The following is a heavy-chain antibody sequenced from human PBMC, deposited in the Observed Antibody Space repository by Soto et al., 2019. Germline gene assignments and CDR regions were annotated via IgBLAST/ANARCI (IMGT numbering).Heavy chain of an antibody. CDR3: ARQPDGVAGTGDFDY. J-gene: IGHJ4*02. D-gene: IGHD6-19*01. CDR1: GGSISSYY. V-gene: IGHV4-59*08. Sequence: QVQLQESGPGLVKPSETLSLTCTVSGGSISSYYWSWIRQPPGKGLEWIGYIYYSGSTNYNPSLKSRVPISVDASKNQFSMKLSSVTAADTAVYYCARQPDGVAGTGDFDYWGQGTLVTVSS. CDR2: IYYSGST.